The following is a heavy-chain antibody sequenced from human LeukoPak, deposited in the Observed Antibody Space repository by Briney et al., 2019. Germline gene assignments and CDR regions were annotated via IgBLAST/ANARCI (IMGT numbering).Heavy chain of an antibody. Sequence: PSETLSLTCTVSGGSISSYYWSWIRQPAGKRLEWIGRIYTSGSTNYNPSLKSRVTMSVDTSKNQFSLKLSSVTAADTAVYYCARDGSSSWYGDWFDPWGQGTLVTVSS. CDR1: GGSISSYY. V-gene: IGHV4-4*07. CDR2: IYTSGST. J-gene: IGHJ5*02. CDR3: ARDGSSSWYGDWFDP. D-gene: IGHD6-13*01.